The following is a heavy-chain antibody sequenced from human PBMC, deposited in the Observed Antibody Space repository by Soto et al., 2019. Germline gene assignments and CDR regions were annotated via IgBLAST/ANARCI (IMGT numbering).Heavy chain of an antibody. CDR1: GGSVSSSSYY. J-gene: IGHJ4*02. Sequence: SETLSLTCTVSGGSVSSSSYYWGWVRQPPGKGLEWIGRVYYSGSTYYNPSLKSRVTISVDTSKNQFSLKLSSVTAADTAVYYCARLGNYSSGWPRYYFDYWGQGTLVTVSS. V-gene: IGHV4-39*01. D-gene: IGHD6-19*01. CDR2: VYYSGST. CDR3: ARLGNYSSGWPRYYFDY.